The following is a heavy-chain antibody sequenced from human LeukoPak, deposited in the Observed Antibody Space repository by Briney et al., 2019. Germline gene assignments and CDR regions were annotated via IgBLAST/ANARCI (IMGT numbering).Heavy chain of an antibody. Sequence: PGGSLRLSCAASGFTFSSYAMSWVRQAPGKRLEWVGNINQDASEINYVDSVRGRFTISRDNAKNSLHLQMNSLRAEDTAVYYCATDRDNSDWQKRFDSWGQGTLVTVSS. D-gene: IGHD2-21*02. CDR3: ATDRDNSDWQKRFDS. CDR2: INQDASEI. CDR1: GFTFSSYA. J-gene: IGHJ4*02. V-gene: IGHV3-7*01.